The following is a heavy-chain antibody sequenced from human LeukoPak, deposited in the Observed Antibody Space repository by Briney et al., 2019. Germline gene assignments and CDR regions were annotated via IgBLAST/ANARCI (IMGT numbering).Heavy chain of an antibody. D-gene: IGHD5-12*01. CDR3: AKDYPGGYDSLSYFDY. CDR1: GFTFSSYA. J-gene: IGHJ4*02. CDR2: ISGSGGST. V-gene: IGHV3-23*01. Sequence: PGGSLRLSCAASGFTFSSYAMSWVRQAPGKGLECVSAISGSGGSTYYADSVKGRFTISRDNSKNTLYLQMNSLRAEDTAVYYCAKDYPGGYDSLSYFDYWGQGTLVTVSS.